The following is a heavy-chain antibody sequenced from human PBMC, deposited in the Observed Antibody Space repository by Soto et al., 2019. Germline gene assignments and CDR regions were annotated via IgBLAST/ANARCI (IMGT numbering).Heavy chain of an antibody. V-gene: IGHV1-69*01. Sequence: SPVKLSRTGAVYTFSSYSISRLLQTRVQVLEWMVGIIPIFGTANYAQKFQGRVTITADESTSTAYLELSSLRSEDTAVYYCASAPNIEDRANYYCYGTDVLRKGSTDTVSP. J-gene: IGHJ6*01. D-gene: IGHD6-6*01. CDR2: IIPIFGTA. CDR3: ASAPNIEDRANYYCYGTDV. CDR1: VYTFSSYS.